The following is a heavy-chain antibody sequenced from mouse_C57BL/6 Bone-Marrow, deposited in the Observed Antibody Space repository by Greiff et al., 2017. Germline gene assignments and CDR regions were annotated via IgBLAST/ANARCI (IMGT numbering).Heavy chain of an antibody. CDR1: GFTFSSYA. CDR2: ISSGGDYI. D-gene: IGHD1-1*01. Sequence: EVQRVESGEGLVKPGGSLKLSCAASGFTFSSYAMSWVRQTPEKRLEWVAYISSGGDYIYYADTVKGRFTISRDNARNTLYLQMSSLKSEDTAMDYCTRGYGSSYLYAMDYWGQGTSVTVSS. CDR3: TRGYGSSYLYAMDY. J-gene: IGHJ4*01. V-gene: IGHV5-9-1*02.